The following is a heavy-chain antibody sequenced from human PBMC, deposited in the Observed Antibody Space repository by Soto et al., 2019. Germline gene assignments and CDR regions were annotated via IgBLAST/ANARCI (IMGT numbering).Heavy chain of an antibody. D-gene: IGHD6-13*01. Sequence: GGSLRLSCVVSGFTFSSYAMSWVRQAPGKGLEWVSAISGSGGSTYYADSVKGRFTISRDNSKNTLYLQMNSLRAEDTAVYYCAKVRSSWSEYYFDYWGQGTLVTVSS. J-gene: IGHJ4*02. CDR1: GFTFSSYA. V-gene: IGHV3-23*01. CDR2: ISGSGGST. CDR3: AKVRSSWSEYYFDY.